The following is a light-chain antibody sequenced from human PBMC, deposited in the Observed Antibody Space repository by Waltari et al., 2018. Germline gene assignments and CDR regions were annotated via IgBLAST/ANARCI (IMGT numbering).Light chain of an antibody. J-gene: IGKJ2*01. V-gene: IGKV3-11*01. CDR2: DAS. Sequence: EIVLTQSPGTLSLSPGDRATLSCRDSQNVNSFLAWYQQKRGQAPRLLIYDASKRATGIPDRISGSVSGTDFTLTISSLEPEDFAIYYCQQRGNLPETFGRGTRVEMK. CDR1: QNVNSF. CDR3: QQRGNLPET.